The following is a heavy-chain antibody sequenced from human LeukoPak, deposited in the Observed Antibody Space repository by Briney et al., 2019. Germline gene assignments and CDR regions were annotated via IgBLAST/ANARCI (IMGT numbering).Heavy chain of an antibody. CDR2: ISWNSGSI. Sequence: QPGRSLRLSCAASGFTFDDYAMHWVRQAPGKGLEWVSGISWNSGSIGYADSVKGRFTISRDNAKNSVYLQMNSLRVEETAVYYCARGGSDYWGQGTLVTVSS. J-gene: IGHJ4*02. CDR3: ARGGSDY. V-gene: IGHV3-9*01. D-gene: IGHD2-15*01. CDR1: GFTFDDYA.